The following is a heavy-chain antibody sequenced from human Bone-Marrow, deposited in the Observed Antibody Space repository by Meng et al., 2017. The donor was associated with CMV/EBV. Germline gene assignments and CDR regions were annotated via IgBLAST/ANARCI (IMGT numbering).Heavy chain of an antibody. Sequence: ASVKVSCKASGYTFTDYYMHWVRQAPGQGLEWMGWINPNSGGTNYAQKFQGRVTMTRDTSISTAYMELRSLRSDDTAVYYCARDVRFSSSWYGSDYWGQGTLVTVSS. CDR1: GYTFTDYY. D-gene: IGHD6-13*01. CDR3: ARDVRFSSSWYGSDY. V-gene: IGHV1-2*02. J-gene: IGHJ4*02. CDR2: INPNSGGT.